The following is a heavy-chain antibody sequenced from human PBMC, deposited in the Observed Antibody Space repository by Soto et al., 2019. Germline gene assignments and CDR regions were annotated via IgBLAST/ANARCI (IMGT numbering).Heavy chain of an antibody. Sequence: PSETLSLTCTVSGGSISSGGYYWSWIRQHPGKGLEWIGYIYYSGSTYYNPSLKSRVTISVDTSKNRFSLKLSSVTAADTAVYYCARVVATINRTLDYWGQGTLVTVSS. CDR2: IYYSGST. V-gene: IGHV4-31*03. J-gene: IGHJ4*02. CDR1: GGSISSGGYY. D-gene: IGHD5-12*01. CDR3: ARVVATINRTLDY.